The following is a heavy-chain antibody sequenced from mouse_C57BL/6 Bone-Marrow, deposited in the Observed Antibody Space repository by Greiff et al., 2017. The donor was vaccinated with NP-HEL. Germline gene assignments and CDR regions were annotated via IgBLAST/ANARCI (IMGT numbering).Heavy chain of an antibody. CDR3: ARGIYGKWAY. J-gene: IGHJ3*01. CDR2: ISSGSSTI. D-gene: IGHD2-1*01. V-gene: IGHV5-17*01. CDR1: GFTFSDYG. Sequence: EVKVEESGGGLVKPGGSLKLSCAASGFTFSDYGMHWVRQAPEKGLEWVAYISSGSSTIYYADTVKGRFTISRDNAKNTLFLQMTSLRSEDTAMYYCARGIYGKWAYWGQGTLVTVSA.